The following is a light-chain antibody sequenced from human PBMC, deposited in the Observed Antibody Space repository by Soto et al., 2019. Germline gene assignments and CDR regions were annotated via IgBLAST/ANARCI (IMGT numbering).Light chain of an antibody. CDR3: QQYNTWPWT. V-gene: IGKV3-15*01. J-gene: IGKJ1*01. Sequence: EIVMTQSPATLSVSPGERATLSCRASQSVSRNLAWYQQTPGQAPRLVIHSASTRATGIPARFSGSGSGTEFTLTISSLQSEDFVVYYCQQYNTWPWTFGQGTKVDIK. CDR1: QSVSRN. CDR2: SAS.